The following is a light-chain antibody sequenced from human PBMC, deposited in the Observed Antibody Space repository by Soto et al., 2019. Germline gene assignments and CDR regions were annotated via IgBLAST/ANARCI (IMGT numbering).Light chain of an antibody. Sequence: QSALTQPRSVSGSPGQSVTISCTGTSSDVGGYNYVSWYQQHPGKAPKLMIYDVSKRPSGVPDRFSGSKSGNTASLTISGLQAEDEADYYCCSYAGSSGGFGTGTKLTV. CDR1: SSDVGGYNY. V-gene: IGLV2-11*01. J-gene: IGLJ1*01. CDR3: CSYAGSSGG. CDR2: DVS.